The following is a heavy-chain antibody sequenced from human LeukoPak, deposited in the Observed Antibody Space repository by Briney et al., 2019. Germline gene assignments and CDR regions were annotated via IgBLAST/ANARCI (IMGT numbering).Heavy chain of an antibody. J-gene: IGHJ6*02. CDR2: IWYDGSNK. D-gene: IGHD6-19*01. CDR1: GFTFSSYG. V-gene: IGHV3-33*01. CDR3: ATAVAGTYYYYGMDV. Sequence: PGRSLRLSCAASGFTFSSYGMHWVRQAPGKGLEWVAVIWYDGSNKYYADSVKGRFTISRDNSKNTLYLQMNSLRAEDTAVYYCATAVAGTYYYYGMDVWGQGTTVTVSS.